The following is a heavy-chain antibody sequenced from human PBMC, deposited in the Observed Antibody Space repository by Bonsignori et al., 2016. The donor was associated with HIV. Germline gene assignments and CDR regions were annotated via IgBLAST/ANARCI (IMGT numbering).Heavy chain of an antibody. D-gene: IGHD2-15*01. J-gene: IGHJ5*02. Sequence: EVQLVESGGDLVQPGWSLRLSCVASGLTVSSNYIAWVRQAPGKGLEWVSVLFSDGSSYYADSVKGRFTISRDNSRNTVSLQMDRLGPEDSAVYYCARGRFCSGVNCYSGVFDPWGQG. CDR2: LFSDGSS. V-gene: IGHV3-66*02. CDR3: ARGRFCSGVNCYSGVFDP. CDR1: GLTVSSNY.